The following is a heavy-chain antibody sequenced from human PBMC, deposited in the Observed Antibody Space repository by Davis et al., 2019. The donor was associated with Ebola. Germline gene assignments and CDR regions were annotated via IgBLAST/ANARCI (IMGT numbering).Heavy chain of an antibody. J-gene: IGHJ4*02. V-gene: IGHV4-59*12. CDR3: ARGPSVLNFDY. Sequence: SETLSLTCTVSGGSISSYYWSWIRQPPGKGLEWIGYIYYSGSTNYNPSLKSRVTISVDTSKNQFSLKLSSVTAADTTVYYCARGPSVLNFDYWGQGTLVTVPS. CDR1: GGSISSYY. CDR2: IYYSGST. D-gene: IGHD6-6*01.